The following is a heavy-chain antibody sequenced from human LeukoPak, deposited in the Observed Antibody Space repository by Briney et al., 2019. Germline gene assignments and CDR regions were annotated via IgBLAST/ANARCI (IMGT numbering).Heavy chain of an antibody. D-gene: IGHD1-26*01. CDR1: GGSISSYY. CDR2: IYYSGST. Sequence: PSETLSLTCTVSGGSISSYYWSWSRQPPGKGLEWIGYIYYSGSTNYNPSLKSRVTISVDTSKDQFSLKLSSVTAADTAVYYCASGAYYFDYWGQGTLVTVSS. V-gene: IGHV4-59*01. J-gene: IGHJ4*02. CDR3: ASGAYYFDY.